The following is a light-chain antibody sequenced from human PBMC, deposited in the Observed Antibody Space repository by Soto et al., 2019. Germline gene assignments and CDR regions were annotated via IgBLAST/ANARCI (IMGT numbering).Light chain of an antibody. J-gene: IGLJ2*01. CDR3: CSYTDSNDLSVL. CDR2: EVT. V-gene: IGLV2-8*01. Sequence: QAVLTQPPSASGSPGQSVTISCTGTSNDVGGYNYVSWYQQHPGKAPKLMIYEVTKRPSGVADRFSGSKSGNTASLTVSGLQAEDEADYYCCSYTDSNDLSVLFGGGTQLTVL. CDR1: SNDVGGYNY.